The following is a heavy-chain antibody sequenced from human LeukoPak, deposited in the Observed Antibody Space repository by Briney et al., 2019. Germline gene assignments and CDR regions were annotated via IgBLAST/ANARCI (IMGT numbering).Heavy chain of an antibody. V-gene: IGHV4-39*01. J-gene: IGHJ5*02. Sequence: SETLSLTCTVSGGSISSSSYYWGWVRQPPGKGLEWIGSIYYSGSTYNNPSLKSRVTISVDTSKNQFSLKLSSVTAADTAVYYCARAFNPNYYDSSGYFNWFDPWGQGTLVTVSS. CDR1: GGSISSSSYY. CDR2: IYYSGST. CDR3: ARAFNPNYYDSSGYFNWFDP. D-gene: IGHD3-22*01.